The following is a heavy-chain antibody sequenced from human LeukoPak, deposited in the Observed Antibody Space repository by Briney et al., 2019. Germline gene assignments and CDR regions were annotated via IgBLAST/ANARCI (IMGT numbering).Heavy chain of an antibody. V-gene: IGHV3-30*18. D-gene: IGHD3-16*02. CDR2: ISYDGSNK. CDR3: AKDPVGGVIVYYFDY. CDR1: GFTFSSYG. Sequence: PGRSLRLSCAASGFTFSSYGMHWVRQAPGKGLEWVAVISYDGSNKYYADSVKGRFTISRDNSKNTLYLQTNSLRAEDTAVYYCAKDPVGGVIVYYFDYWGQGTLVTVSS. J-gene: IGHJ4*02.